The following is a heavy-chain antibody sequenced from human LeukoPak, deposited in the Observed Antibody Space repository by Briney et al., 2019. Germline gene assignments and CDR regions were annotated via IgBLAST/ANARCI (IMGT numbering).Heavy chain of an antibody. V-gene: IGHV3-23*01. Sequence: PGGSLILSCAASGFTFSSYAMSWVRQAPGKGLEWVSAISASGGSTYYADSVKGRFTISRDNSKNTLYLQMNSLRAEDTAVYYCAKVIWFGELFFDYWGQGTLVTVSS. J-gene: IGHJ4*02. CDR3: AKVIWFGELFFDY. D-gene: IGHD3-10*01. CDR1: GFTFSSYA. CDR2: ISASGGST.